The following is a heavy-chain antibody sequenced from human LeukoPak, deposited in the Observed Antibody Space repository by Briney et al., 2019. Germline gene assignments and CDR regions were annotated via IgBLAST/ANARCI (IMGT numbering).Heavy chain of an antibody. V-gene: IGHV3-30*04. CDR2: ISTDGRDK. CDR3: ARDSAAAAVYYFDY. D-gene: IGHD6-13*01. CDR1: GFSFSNYA. J-gene: IGHJ4*02. Sequence: QPGRSLRLSCAASGFSFSNYAMHWVRQTPGEGLVWVAVISTDGRDKHYADSVKGRFTISRDNSKSTLYLQMNSLRAEDMAVYYCARDSAAAAVYYFDYWGQGTLVTVSS.